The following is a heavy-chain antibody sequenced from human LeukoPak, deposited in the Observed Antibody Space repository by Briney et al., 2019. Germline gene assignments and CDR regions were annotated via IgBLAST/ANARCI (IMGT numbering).Heavy chain of an antibody. CDR2: INPSGGST. V-gene: IGHV1-46*01. Sequence: ASVKVSCKASGYTFTSYYMHWVRQAPGQGLEWMGIINPSGGSTSYAQKFQGRVTMTRDMSTSTVYMELSSLRSEDTAVYYCARDIVVVPAAPRGNRFDPWGQGTLVTVSS. D-gene: IGHD2-2*01. CDR3: ARDIVVVPAAPRGNRFDP. J-gene: IGHJ5*02. CDR1: GYTFTSYY.